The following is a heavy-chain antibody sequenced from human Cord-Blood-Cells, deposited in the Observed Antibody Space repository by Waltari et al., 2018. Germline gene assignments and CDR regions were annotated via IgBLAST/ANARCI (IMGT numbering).Heavy chain of an antibody. CDR3: AGGYSGYGWGFDY. Sequence: EVQLVASGGGLIQPGGCLRLSCAASGTPVSSNYLTWVRQAPGKGLEWVSVIYSGGSTYDAGTVKGRFTISRDNSKNTLYLQMNSLRAEDTAVYYCAGGYSGYGWGFDYWGQGTLVTVSS. D-gene: IGHD5-12*01. J-gene: IGHJ4*02. V-gene: IGHV3-53*02. CDR2: IYSGGST. CDR1: GTPVSSNY.